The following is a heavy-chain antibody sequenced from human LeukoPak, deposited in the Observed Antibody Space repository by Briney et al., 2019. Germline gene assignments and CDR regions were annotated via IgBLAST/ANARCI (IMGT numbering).Heavy chain of an antibody. D-gene: IGHD3-10*01. V-gene: IGHV1-18*01. CDR2: ISAYNGNT. Sequence: ASVKVSCKASGYTFTSYGISWVRQATGQGLEWMGWISAYNGNTNYAQKLQGRVTMTTDTSTSTAYMELRSLRSDDTAVYYCARDSDLWFGESITPFDYWGQGTLVTVSS. CDR1: GYTFTSYG. J-gene: IGHJ4*02. CDR3: ARDSDLWFGESITPFDY.